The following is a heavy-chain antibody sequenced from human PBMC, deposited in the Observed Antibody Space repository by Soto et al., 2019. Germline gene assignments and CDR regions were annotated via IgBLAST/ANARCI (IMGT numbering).Heavy chain of an antibody. CDR3: ARGRAGKFLEWLLLDY. D-gene: IGHD3-3*01. Sequence: ASVKVSCKASGYTFTSYDINWVRQATGQGLEWMGWMNPNSGNTGYAQKFQGRVTMTRNTSISTAYMELSSLRSEDTAVYYCARGRAGKFLEWLLLDYWGQGTLVTVSS. CDR1: GYTFTSYD. CDR2: MNPNSGNT. V-gene: IGHV1-8*01. J-gene: IGHJ4*02.